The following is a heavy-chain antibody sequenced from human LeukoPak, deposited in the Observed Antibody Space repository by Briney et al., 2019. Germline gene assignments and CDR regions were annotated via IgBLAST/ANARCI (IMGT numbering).Heavy chain of an antibody. J-gene: IGHJ3*02. Sequence: ASVKVSCKASGGTFSSYAISWVRQAPGQGLEWMGIINPSGGSTSYAQKFQGRVTMTRDMSTSTVYVELSSLRSEDTAVYYCARDRYSGNDAFDIWGQGTMVTVSS. V-gene: IGHV1-46*01. CDR3: ARDRYSGNDAFDI. CDR1: GGTFSSYA. D-gene: IGHD6-13*01. CDR2: INPSGGST.